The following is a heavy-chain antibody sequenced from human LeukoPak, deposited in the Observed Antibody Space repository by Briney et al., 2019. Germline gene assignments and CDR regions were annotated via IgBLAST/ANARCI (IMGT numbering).Heavy chain of an antibody. Sequence: GESLRISCKGSGYSFTSYWISWVRQMPGKGLEWMGRIDPSGSYSNYSPSFQVHGTISTDKSIRTAYLQWNSLKASDAAMYYCARRGSSGWYDYWGQGTRVTVSS. V-gene: IGHV5-10-1*01. CDR2: IDPSGSYS. CDR3: ARRGSSGWYDY. CDR1: GYSFTSYW. J-gene: IGHJ4*02. D-gene: IGHD6-19*01.